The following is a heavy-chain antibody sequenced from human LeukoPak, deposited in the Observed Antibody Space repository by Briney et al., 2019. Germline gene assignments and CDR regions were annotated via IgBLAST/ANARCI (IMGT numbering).Heavy chain of an antibody. CDR3: ARGYSGYDYYYYYFDY. J-gene: IGHJ4*02. D-gene: IGHD5-12*01. V-gene: IGHV4-4*07. CDR2: VFNTGIT. CDR1: TGTLNTYY. Sequence: SETLSLTCTVSTGTLNTYYWSWIRQPAGKGLEWIGRVFNTGITNYNPSLKSRVTISVDTSKNQFSLKLSSVTAADTAVYYCARGYSGYDYYYYYFDYWGQGTLVTVSS.